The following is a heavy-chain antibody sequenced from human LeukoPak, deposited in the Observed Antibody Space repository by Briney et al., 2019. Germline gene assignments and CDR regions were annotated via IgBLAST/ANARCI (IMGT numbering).Heavy chain of an antibody. Sequence: SGGSLRLSCAASRFTFSSYAMNWVREAPWKGLEWVSYISFSVNTKYYGDSVKGRFTISRDNAKNSLYLHMDSLRAEDTAVYYRARGAYSSGWAYFDHWGQGTLVTVSS. J-gene: IGHJ4*02. CDR2: ISFSVNTK. CDR3: ARGAYSSGWAYFDH. D-gene: IGHD6-19*01. V-gene: IGHV3-48*04. CDR1: RFTFSSYA.